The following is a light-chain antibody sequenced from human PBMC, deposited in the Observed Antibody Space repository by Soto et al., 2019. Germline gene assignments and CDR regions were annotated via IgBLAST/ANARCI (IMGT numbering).Light chain of an antibody. J-gene: IGKJ5*01. V-gene: IGKV4-1*01. CDR3: QQYYSTPIT. CDR1: QSVLYSSNNNNY. Sequence: DIVLTQSPDSLAVSPGERATINCKSSQSVLYSSNNNNYLAWYQQKPGQPPKLLIYWASTRESGVPDRFSGSGSGTDFTLTISSLQAEDVAVYYCQQYYSTPITFGQGTRLEIK. CDR2: WAS.